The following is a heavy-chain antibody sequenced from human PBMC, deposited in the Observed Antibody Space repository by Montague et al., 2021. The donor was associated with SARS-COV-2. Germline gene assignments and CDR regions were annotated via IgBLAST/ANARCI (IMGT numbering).Heavy chain of an antibody. CDR3: ARVGRQQLVRLFGMDV. D-gene: IGHD6-13*01. J-gene: IGHJ6*02. Sequence: SETLSLTCTVSGGSISSSSYYWVWIRQPPGKGLEWIGSNYYSGSTYYNPSLKSPVTISVDTSKNQFSLKLSSVTAADTAVYYCARVGRQQLVRLFGMDVWGQGTPVTVSS. CDR2: NYYSGST. V-gene: IGHV4-39*07. CDR1: GGSISSSSYY.